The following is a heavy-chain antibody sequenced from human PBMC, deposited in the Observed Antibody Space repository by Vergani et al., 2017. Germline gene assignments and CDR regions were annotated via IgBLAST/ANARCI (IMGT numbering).Heavy chain of an antibody. CDR1: GYSISSGYY. CDR3: ARSRQQLVRGYNWFDP. CDR2: IYHSGST. D-gene: IGHD6-13*01. Sequence: QVQLQESGPGLVKPSETLSLTCAVSGYSISSGYYWGWIRQPPGKGLEWIRSIYHSGSTYYNPSLKSRVTISVDTSKNQFSLKLSSVTAADTAVYYCARSRQQLVRGYNWFDPWGQGTLVTVSS. J-gene: IGHJ5*02. V-gene: IGHV4-38-2*01.